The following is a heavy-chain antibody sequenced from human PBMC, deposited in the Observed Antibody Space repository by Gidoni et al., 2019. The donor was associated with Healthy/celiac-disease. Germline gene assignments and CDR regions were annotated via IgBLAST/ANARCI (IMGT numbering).Heavy chain of an antibody. V-gene: IGHV1-2*06. CDR1: GYTFTGYY. CDR2: INPNSGGT. Sequence: QVQLVQSGAEVKKPGASVKVSCRASGYTFTGYYMHWVRQAPGQRLEWMGRINPNSGGTSFAQKFQGRVTMTRDTSISTAYMELGRLRSDDTAVYYCARDFSNYDADDYWGQGTLVTVSS. CDR3: ARDFSNYDADDY. D-gene: IGHD4-4*01. J-gene: IGHJ4*02.